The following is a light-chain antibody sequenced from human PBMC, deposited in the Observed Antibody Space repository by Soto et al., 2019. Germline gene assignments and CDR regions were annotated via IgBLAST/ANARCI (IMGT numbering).Light chain of an antibody. Sequence: QSALTQPASVSGSPGQSITISCTGTSSDVGGYNYVSWYQQHPGKAPKLIIYEVSNRPSGVSNRFSGSKSGNTASLTISGLQAEDEADYSCSSSTSTTTGVFGGGTQLTVL. CDR2: EVS. CDR1: SSDVGGYNY. CDR3: SSSTSTTTGV. V-gene: IGLV2-14*01. J-gene: IGLJ3*02.